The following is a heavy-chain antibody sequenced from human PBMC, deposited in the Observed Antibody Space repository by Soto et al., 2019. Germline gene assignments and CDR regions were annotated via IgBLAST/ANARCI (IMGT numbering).Heavy chain of an antibody. CDR3: ARAGGSGWYPYYYYMDV. D-gene: IGHD6-19*01. CDR2: INHLGSI. J-gene: IGHJ6*03. CDR1: GGSLSDYF. V-gene: IGHV4-34*01. Sequence: PSETLSLTCVVSGGSLSDYFWSWIRQPPGMALEWIGEINHLGSINYNPSLKSRVTMSVDTSKNQFSLKLNSVTAADTAVYYCARAGGSGWYPYYYYMDVWGKGTTVTVSS.